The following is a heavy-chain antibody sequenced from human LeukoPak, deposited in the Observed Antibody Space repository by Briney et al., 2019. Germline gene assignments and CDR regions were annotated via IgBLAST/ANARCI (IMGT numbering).Heavy chain of an antibody. J-gene: IGHJ4*02. CDR2: ISSSSSTI. CDR1: GFTFSGYD. V-gene: IGHV3-48*01. D-gene: IGHD5-18*01. CDR3: ARDSLRGYSYGYTGDY. Sequence: GGSLRLSCAASGFTFSGYDMHWVRQAPGKGLEWVSYISSSSSTIYYADSVKGRFTISRDNAKNSLYLQMSSLRAEDTAVYYCARDSLRGYSYGYTGDYWGQGTLVTVSS.